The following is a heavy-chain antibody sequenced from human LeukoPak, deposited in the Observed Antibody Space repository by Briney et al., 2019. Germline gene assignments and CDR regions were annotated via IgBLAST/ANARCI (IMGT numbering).Heavy chain of an antibody. Sequence: PSETLSLTCTVSGVSISSYYWSWIRQPPGKGLEWIGYIYTSGSTNYNPSLKSRVTISVDTSKNQFSLKLSSVTAADTAVYYCARHASWGSYYYYYMDVWGKGTTVTVSS. D-gene: IGHD3-16*01. CDR2: IYTSGST. V-gene: IGHV4-4*09. J-gene: IGHJ6*03. CDR1: GVSISSYY. CDR3: ARHASWGSYYYYYMDV.